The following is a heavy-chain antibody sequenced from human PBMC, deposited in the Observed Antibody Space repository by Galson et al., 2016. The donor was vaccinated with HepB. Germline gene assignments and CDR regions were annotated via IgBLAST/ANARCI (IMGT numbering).Heavy chain of an antibody. CDR2: IRDSGGST. D-gene: IGHD6-13*01. CDR1: GFTFSSYA. J-gene: IGHJ1*01. V-gene: IGHV3-23*01. Sequence: SLRLSCAASGFTFSSYAMNWVRQAPGKGLEWVSGIRDSGGSTYYADSVKGRFTISRDNSKNTLYLQMNSLRAEDTAVYYCAKESWYLYFHHWGQGTQLTVSS. CDR3: AKESWYLYFHH.